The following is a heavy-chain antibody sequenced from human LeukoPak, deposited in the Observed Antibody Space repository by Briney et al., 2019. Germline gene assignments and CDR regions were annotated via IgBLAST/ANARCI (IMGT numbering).Heavy chain of an antibody. V-gene: IGHV1-2*02. CDR2: INPKSGGT. J-gene: IGHJ4*02. CDR3: ARVMHSGSYSAFDY. D-gene: IGHD3-10*01. Sequence: ASVKVSCNASGYTFTGYYMHWVRQAPGQGLERMGWINPKSGGTNYAQKFQGRVTMTRDTSISTAYVELSRLRSDDTAVYYCARVMHSGSYSAFDYWGQGTLVTVSS. CDR1: GYTFTGYY.